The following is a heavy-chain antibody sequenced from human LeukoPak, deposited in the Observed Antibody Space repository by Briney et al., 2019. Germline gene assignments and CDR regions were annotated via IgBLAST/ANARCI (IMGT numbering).Heavy chain of an antibody. CDR3: ATPRDLTGDEGIDF. CDR2: INPNSGGT. CDR1: GYTFTGYY. J-gene: IGHJ4*02. Sequence: ASVTVSCTASGYTFTGYYMHWVRQAPGQGLEWMGWINPNSGGTNYAQKFQGRGTMTRDTSISTAYIELSRLRSDDTAVYYCATPRDLTGDEGIDFWGQGTLVTVSS. V-gene: IGHV1-2*02. D-gene: IGHD7-27*01.